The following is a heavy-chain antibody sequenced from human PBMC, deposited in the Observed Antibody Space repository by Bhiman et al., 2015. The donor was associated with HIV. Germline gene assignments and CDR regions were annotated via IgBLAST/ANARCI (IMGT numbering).Heavy chain of an antibody. V-gene: IGHV3-30-3*01. Sequence: QVQLVESGGGVVQPGQSLRLSCAASGFTFSTYAMHWVRQAPGKGLEWVAVISYDGSNKYHAGSVKGRFTISRDNFKNTLYLQMNSLRAEDTAVYYCTKDQYSGSYVGGGFDYWGQGTLVTVSS. J-gene: IGHJ4*02. CDR3: TKDQYSGSYVGGGFDY. CDR2: ISYDGSNK. D-gene: IGHD1-26*01. CDR1: GFTFSTYA.